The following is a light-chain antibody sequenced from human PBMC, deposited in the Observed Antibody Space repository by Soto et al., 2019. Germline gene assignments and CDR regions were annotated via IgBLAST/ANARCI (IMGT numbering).Light chain of an antibody. CDR3: QQGFSPLLT. CDR1: QSISQY. J-gene: IGKJ4*01. CDR2: GSS. V-gene: IGKV1-39*01. Sequence: DIQITQSPSSLSASVGDRVTLTCRASQSISQYLNWYQLKSGQGPKLLIYGSSTLQSGVPSRFSGSGSGTDFSLTISNLQPEDFAVYYCQQGFSPLLTFGGGTRVEI.